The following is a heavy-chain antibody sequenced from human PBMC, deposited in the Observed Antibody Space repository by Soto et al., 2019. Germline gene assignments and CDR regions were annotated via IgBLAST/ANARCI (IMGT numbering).Heavy chain of an antibody. V-gene: IGHV3-30*03. Sequence: GGSLRLSCAASGFSFSSYSMNWVRQAPGKGLEWVAVISYDGSNKYYADSVKGRFTISRDNSKNTLYLQMNSLRAEDTAVYYCARGFRVEGAYGAGAFFDYWAQGTLVTVSS. J-gene: IGHJ4*02. CDR3: ARGFRVEGAYGAGAFFDY. D-gene: IGHD1-26*01. CDR2: ISYDGSNK. CDR1: GFSFSSYS.